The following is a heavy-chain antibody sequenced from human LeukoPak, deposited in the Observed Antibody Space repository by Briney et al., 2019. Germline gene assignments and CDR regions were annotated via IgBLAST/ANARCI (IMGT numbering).Heavy chain of an antibody. Sequence: SETLSLTCTVSGGSISSHYWSWIRQPPGKGLEWIGYIYYSGSTNYNPSLKSRVTISVDTSKNQFSLKLSSVTAADTAVYYCAREKADCDSSGYFDYWGQGTLVTVSS. D-gene: IGHD3-22*01. CDR1: GGSISSHY. CDR3: AREKADCDSSGYFDY. V-gene: IGHV4-59*11. J-gene: IGHJ4*02. CDR2: IYYSGST.